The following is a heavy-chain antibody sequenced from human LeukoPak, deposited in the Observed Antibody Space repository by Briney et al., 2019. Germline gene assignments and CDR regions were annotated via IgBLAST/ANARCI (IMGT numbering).Heavy chain of an antibody. Sequence: EASVKVSCKASGYTFTSYGISWVRQAPGQGLEWMGWISACNGNTSYAQKLQGRVTMTTDTSTSTAYMELRSLRSDDTAVYYCARDLLVQGVIGYWGQGTLVTVSS. J-gene: IGHJ4*02. CDR1: GYTFTSYG. CDR2: ISACNGNT. D-gene: IGHD3-10*01. V-gene: IGHV1-18*01. CDR3: ARDLLVQGVIGY.